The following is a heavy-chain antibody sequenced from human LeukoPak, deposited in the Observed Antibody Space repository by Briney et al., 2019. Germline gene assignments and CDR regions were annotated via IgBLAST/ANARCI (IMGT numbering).Heavy chain of an antibody. D-gene: IGHD6-13*01. CDR3: ARGLGAAAGLMYYFDY. CDR1: GGTFSSYA. J-gene: IGHJ4*02. Sequence: GASVKVSCKASGGTFSSYAISWVRQAPGQGLEWMGGIIPIFGTANYAQKFQGRVTITADVSTSTAYMELSSLRAEDTAVYYCARGLGAAAGLMYYFDYWGQGTLVTVSS. V-gene: IGHV1-69*13. CDR2: IIPIFGTA.